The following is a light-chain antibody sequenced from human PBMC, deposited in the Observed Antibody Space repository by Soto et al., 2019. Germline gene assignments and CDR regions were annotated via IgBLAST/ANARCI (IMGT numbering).Light chain of an antibody. V-gene: IGLV2-14*01. CDR2: EVS. Sequence: QSALTKPASVSGSPGQSITISCTGTSSDVGGYNYVSWYQQHPGKAPKLMIYEVSNRPSGVSNRFSGSKSGNTASLTISGLQDEDEADYYCSSYTSSSTRVFGGGTQLTVL. CDR1: SSDVGGYNY. CDR3: SSYTSSSTRV. J-gene: IGLJ3*02.